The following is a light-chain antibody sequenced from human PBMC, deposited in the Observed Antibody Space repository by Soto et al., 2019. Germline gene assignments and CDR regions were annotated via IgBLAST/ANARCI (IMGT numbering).Light chain of an antibody. V-gene: IGKV4-1*01. J-gene: IGKJ3*01. CDR2: WAS. Sequence: DIVMTQSPDSLAVSLGERATINCKSSQSVLYSSNNKNYLAWYQQKPGQPPKLLIYWASTRESGVPDRFSGSGSGTDFTLTIXSLQAEDVAVYYCQQYYSTPRFGPGTKVDIK. CDR3: QQYYSTPR. CDR1: QSVLYSSNNKNY.